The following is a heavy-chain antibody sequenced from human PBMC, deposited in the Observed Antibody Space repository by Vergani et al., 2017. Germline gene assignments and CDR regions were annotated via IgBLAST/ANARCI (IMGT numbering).Heavy chain of an antibody. V-gene: IGHV3-23*01. J-gene: IGHJ4*02. D-gene: IGHD3-9*01. Sequence: EVQLLESGGGLVQPGGSLRLSCAASGFTFSSYAMSWVRQAPGKGLEWVSAISGSGGSTYYADSVKGRFTISRDNSKNTLYLQMNSLRAEDTAVYYCARDSGLARLVTHTIDYWGQGTLVTVSS. CDR1: GFTFSSYA. CDR2: ISGSGGST. CDR3: ARDSGLARLVTHTIDY.